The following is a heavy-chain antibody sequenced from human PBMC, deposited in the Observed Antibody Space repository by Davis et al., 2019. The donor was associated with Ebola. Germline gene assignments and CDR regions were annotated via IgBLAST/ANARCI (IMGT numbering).Heavy chain of an antibody. V-gene: IGHV3-21*01. CDR2: ISSSSSYI. J-gene: IGHJ4*02. D-gene: IGHD6-13*01. CDR1: GFTFSAYA. Sequence: GESLKISCSASGFTFSAYAMSWVRQAPGKGLEWVSSISSSSSYIYYADSVKGRFTISRDNAKNSLYLQMNSLRAEDTAVYYCARDPAIAAAADYWGQGTLVTVSS. CDR3: ARDPAIAAAADY.